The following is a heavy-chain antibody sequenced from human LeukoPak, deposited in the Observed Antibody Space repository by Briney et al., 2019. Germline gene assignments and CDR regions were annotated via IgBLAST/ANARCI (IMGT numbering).Heavy chain of an antibody. Sequence: GASVKVSCKASGYTFTDYFIHWVRQAPGQGLEWMGWINPNSGGTNYAQKFQGWVTMTRDTSISTAYMELSRLRSDDTAVYYCARGPRPYYDILTGPKIDAFDIWGQGTMVTVSS. CDR1: GYTFTDYF. CDR2: INPNSGGT. CDR3: ARGPRPYYDILTGPKIDAFDI. J-gene: IGHJ3*02. D-gene: IGHD3-9*01. V-gene: IGHV1-2*04.